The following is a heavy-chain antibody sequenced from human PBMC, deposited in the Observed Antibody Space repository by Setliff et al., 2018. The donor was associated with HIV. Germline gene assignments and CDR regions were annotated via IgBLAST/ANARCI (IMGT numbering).Heavy chain of an antibody. CDR3: ASTGYSSGWSFDY. Sequence: SETLSLTCTVSSGSISTYYWGWIRQPPGKGLEWIGSIYYSGSTYYNPSLKSRVTISVDTSKNQFSLKLSSVTAADTAVYYCASTGYSSGWSFDYWGQGTLVTVSS. J-gene: IGHJ4*02. V-gene: IGHV4-39*07. CDR2: IYYSGST. D-gene: IGHD6-19*01. CDR1: SGSISTYY.